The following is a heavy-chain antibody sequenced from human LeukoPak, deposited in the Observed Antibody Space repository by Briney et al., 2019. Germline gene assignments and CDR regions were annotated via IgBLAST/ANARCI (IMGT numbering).Heavy chain of an antibody. D-gene: IGHD6-19*01. V-gene: IGHV4-59*01. CDR3: ARDREAVAGNYYYYGMDV. Sequence: PSETLSLTCTVSGGPISSYYWSWIRQPPGKGLEWIGYIYYSGRTNYNPSLKSRVTISVDTSKNQFSLKLSSVSAADTAVYYCARDREAVAGNYYYYGMDVWGQGTTVTVSS. CDR2: IYYSGRT. CDR1: GGPISSYY. J-gene: IGHJ6*02.